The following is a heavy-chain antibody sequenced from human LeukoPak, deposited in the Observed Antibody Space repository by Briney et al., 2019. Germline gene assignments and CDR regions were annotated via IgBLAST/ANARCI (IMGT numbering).Heavy chain of an antibody. CDR3: AREAYSSDWYGPDY. D-gene: IGHD6-13*01. CDR2: ITRDGSVTIYGDGSGT. Sequence: GGSLRLSCAASGFTFSTYWMHWVRQAPGKGLVWVSRITRDGSVTIYGDGSGTTYADSVKGRFTISRDNAKNTLYLQMDSLRAEDTAVYYCAREAYSSDWYGPDYWGQGTLVTVSS. J-gene: IGHJ4*02. V-gene: IGHV3-74*01. CDR1: GFTFSTYW.